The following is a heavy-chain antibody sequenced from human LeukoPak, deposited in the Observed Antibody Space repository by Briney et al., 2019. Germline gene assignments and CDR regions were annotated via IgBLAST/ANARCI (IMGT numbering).Heavy chain of an antibody. J-gene: IGHJ5*02. D-gene: IGHD4-23*01. V-gene: IGHV4-61*02. CDR2: IYTSGST. CDR1: GGSISSGSYY. CDR3: ARDGSSKPDYGGNYWFDP. Sequence: SQTLSLTCTVSGGSISSGSYYWSWIRQPAGKGLEWIGRIYTSGSTNYNPSLKSRVTISVDTSKNQFSLKLSSVTAADTAVYYCARDGSSKPDYGGNYWFDPWGQGTLVTVSS.